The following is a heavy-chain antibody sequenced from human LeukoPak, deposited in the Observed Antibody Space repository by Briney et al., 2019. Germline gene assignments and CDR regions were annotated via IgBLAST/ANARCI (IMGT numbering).Heavy chain of an antibody. J-gene: IGHJ4*02. CDR1: GFTFSSYW. CDR3: ARDEKEGARFLEWLSLGGGFDY. CDR2: IKQDGSEK. Sequence: TGGSLRLSCAASGFTFSSYWMSWVRQAPGKGLEWVANIKQDGSEKYYVDSVKGRFTISRDNAKNSLYLQMNSLRAEDTAVYYCARDEKEGARFLEWLSLGGGFDYWGQGTLVTVSS. D-gene: IGHD3-3*01. V-gene: IGHV3-7*01.